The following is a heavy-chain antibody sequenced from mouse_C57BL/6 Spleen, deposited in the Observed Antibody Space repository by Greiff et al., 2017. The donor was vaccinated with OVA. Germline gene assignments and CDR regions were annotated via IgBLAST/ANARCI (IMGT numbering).Heavy chain of an antibody. Sequence: VQLVESGAELMKPGASVKLSCKATGYTFTGYWIEWVKQRPGHGLEWIGEILPGSGSTNYNEKFKGKATFTADTSSNTAYMQLSSLTTEDSAIYYCAREIFTTVVATRYYAMDYWGQGTSVTVSS. CDR2: ILPGSGST. CDR3: AREIFTTVVATRYYAMDY. CDR1: GYTFTGYW. V-gene: IGHV1-9*01. J-gene: IGHJ4*01. D-gene: IGHD1-1*01.